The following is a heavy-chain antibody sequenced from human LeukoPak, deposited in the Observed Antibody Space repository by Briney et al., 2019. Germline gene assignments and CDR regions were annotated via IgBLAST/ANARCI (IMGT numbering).Heavy chain of an antibody. CDR1: GFTFSSYS. CDR2: ISSGSSTI. V-gene: IGHV3-48*01. J-gene: IGHJ4*02. D-gene: IGHD5-12*01. Sequence: GGSLRLSCAASGFTFSSYSMNWVRQAPGKGLEWVSYISSGSSTIYYADSVKGRFTISRDNAKNSLYLQMNSLRPEHTAVYYCARGSYSAYDLDYWGQGTLVTVSS. CDR3: ARGSYSAYDLDY.